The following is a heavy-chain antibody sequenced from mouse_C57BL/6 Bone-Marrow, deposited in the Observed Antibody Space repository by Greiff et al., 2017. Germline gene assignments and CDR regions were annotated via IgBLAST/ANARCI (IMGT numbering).Heavy chain of an antibody. CDR3: ARNYYGSSSYYFDY. CDR2: IDPSDSDT. J-gene: IGHJ2*02. V-gene: IGHV1-52*01. D-gene: IGHD1-1*01. Sequence: QVQLKQPGAELVRPGSSVKLSCKASGYTFTSYWMHWVKQRPIQGLEWIGNIDPSDSDTHYNQKFKDKATLTVDKSSSTAYMQLSSLTSEDSAVYYCARNYYGSSSYYFDYWGQGTSLTVSS. CDR1: GYTFTSYW.